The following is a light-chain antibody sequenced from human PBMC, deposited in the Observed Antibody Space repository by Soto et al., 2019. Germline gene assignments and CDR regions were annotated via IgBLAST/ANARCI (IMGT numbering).Light chain of an antibody. CDR2: AAS. J-gene: IGKJ4*01. V-gene: IGKV1-39*01. Sequence: DIQMTQSPSSLSASVGDRVTITCRASQSISSYLNWYQQKPGKAPKLLIYAASSLQSGVPSRFSCSGSGTDFTLTISSLQPEDFATYYCQQSYTVGGGTKVEIK. CDR1: QSISSY. CDR3: QQSYT.